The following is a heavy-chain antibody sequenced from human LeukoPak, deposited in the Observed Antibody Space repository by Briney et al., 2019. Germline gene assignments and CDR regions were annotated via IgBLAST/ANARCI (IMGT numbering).Heavy chain of an antibody. J-gene: IGHJ4*02. CDR1: GYSGHW. V-gene: IGHV1-2*06. CDR2: INPNSGGT. CDR3: ARVSGGPTDWGYFDY. Sequence: ASVKVSCKASGYSGHWMHWVRQALGQGLEWMGRINPNSGGTNYAQKFQGRVTMTRDTSINTVYMELSGLRPDDTAMYYCARVSGGPTDWGYFDYWGQGALVSVSS. D-gene: IGHD7-27*01.